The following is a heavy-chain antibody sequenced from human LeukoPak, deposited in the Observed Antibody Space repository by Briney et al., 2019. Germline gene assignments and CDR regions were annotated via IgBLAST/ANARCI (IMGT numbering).Heavy chain of an antibody. Sequence: ASVKVSCKASGYTFTGYYMHWVRQAPGQGLEWMGWINPNSGGTNYAQKFQGRVTMTRDTSISTAYMELSRLRSDDTAVYYCARGAAWKFGELLPFDYWRQGTLVTVSS. J-gene: IGHJ4*02. D-gene: IGHD3-10*01. CDR2: INPNSGGT. CDR3: ARGAAWKFGELLPFDY. CDR1: GYTFTGYY. V-gene: IGHV1-2*02.